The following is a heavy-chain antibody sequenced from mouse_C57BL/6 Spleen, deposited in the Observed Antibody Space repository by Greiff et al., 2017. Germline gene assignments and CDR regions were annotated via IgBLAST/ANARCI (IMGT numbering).Heavy chain of an antibody. J-gene: IGHJ2*01. V-gene: IGHV1-69*01. CDR1: GYTFTSYW. Sequence: QVQLQQSGAELVMPGASVKLSCKASGYTFTSYWMHWVKQRPGQGLEWIGEIDPSDSYTNYNQKFKGKSTLTVDKSSSTAYMELSSLTSEDSAIYYCARSRREYYFDYWGQGTTLTVSS. CDR3: ARSRREYYFDY. CDR2: IDPSDSYT.